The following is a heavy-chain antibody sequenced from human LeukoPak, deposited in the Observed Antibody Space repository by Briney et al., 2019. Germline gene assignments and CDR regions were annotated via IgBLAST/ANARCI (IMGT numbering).Heavy chain of an antibody. D-gene: IGHD6-13*01. CDR1: GGTFSSYA. Sequence: ASVKVSCKVSGGTFSSYAISWVRQATGQGLEWMGWMNPYRGNTGYAQKFQGRVTITRNTSISTAYMELSSLRSEDTAVYYCARTAAHIPSYYYYMDVWGKGTTVIVSS. CDR2: MNPYRGNT. V-gene: IGHV1-8*03. CDR3: ARTAAHIPSYYYYMDV. J-gene: IGHJ6*03.